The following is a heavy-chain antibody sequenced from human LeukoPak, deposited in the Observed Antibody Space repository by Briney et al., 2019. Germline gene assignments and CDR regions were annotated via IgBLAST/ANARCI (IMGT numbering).Heavy chain of an antibody. CDR2: MSGSGSST. J-gene: IGHJ4*02. CDR1: SFTFNPLD. D-gene: IGHD6-19*01. V-gene: IGHV3-23*01. Sequence: EPGVSLTLLCAASSFTFNPLDVMCLPQAPGKGLEWVSSMSGSGSSTYYAVSVKGLFTISRDNYKTTLYLRMNSPRAEDTAVYYCAAARGYSSEYKWGQGTLVTVS. CDR3: AAARGYSSEYK.